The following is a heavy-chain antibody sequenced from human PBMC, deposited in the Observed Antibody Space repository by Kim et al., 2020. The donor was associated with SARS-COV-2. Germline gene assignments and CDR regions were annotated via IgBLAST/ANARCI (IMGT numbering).Heavy chain of an antibody. CDR3: ARGYSSSWENWFDP. V-gene: IGHV4-39*07. Sequence: TPPLKSRVPISVDTSKNQFSLKLSSVTAADTAVYYCARGYSSSWENWFDPWGQGTLVTVSS. J-gene: IGHJ5*02. D-gene: IGHD6-13*01.